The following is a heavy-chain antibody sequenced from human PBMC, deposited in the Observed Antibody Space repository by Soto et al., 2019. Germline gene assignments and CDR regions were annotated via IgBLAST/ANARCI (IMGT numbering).Heavy chain of an antibody. Sequence: EVLLVESGGGLVQPGGSLKLSCVASGFTFSGSAMHWVRQASGKGLEWVGRIRSKANSYATAYAASVKGRFSISREESKNTANLQLNSLKTEDTAVYYCTSHSPEDMVRKWGQGTQVTASS. D-gene: IGHD2-8*01. V-gene: IGHV3-73*02. CDR2: IRSKANSYAT. CDR3: TSHSPEDMVRK. CDR1: GFTFSGSA. J-gene: IGHJ4*02.